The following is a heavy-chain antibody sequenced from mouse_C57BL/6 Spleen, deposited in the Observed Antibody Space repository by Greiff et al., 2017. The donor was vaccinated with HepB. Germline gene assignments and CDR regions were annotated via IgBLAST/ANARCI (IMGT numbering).Heavy chain of an antibody. J-gene: IGHJ1*03. D-gene: IGHD1-1*01. Sequence: EVNVVESGGGLVQSGRSLRLSCATSGFTFSDFYMEWVRQAPGKGLEWIAASRNKANDYTTEYSASVKGRFIVSRDTSQSILYLQMNALRAEDTAIYYCARDGGGLRYRYGYFDVWGTGTTVTVSS. CDR1: GFTFSDFY. V-gene: IGHV7-1*01. CDR3: ARDGGGLRYRYGYFDV. CDR2: SRNKANDYTT.